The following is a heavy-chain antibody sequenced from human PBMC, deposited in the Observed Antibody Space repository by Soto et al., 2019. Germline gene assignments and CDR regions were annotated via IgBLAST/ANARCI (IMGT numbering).Heavy chain of an antibody. D-gene: IGHD1-26*01. CDR1: GGSIRNGDYY. CDR2: VYYSGTT. J-gene: IGHJ4*02. V-gene: IGHV4-30-4*01. CDR3: VTVNLVGAAYCFDY. Sequence: ASETLSLTCTVSGGSIRNGDYYWGWIRQPPGKGLEWIGYVYYSGTTYSHPSLNSRVSISVDTSENQFSLRLTSVTAADTAVYYCVTVNLVGAAYCFDYWGPGTLVTVSS.